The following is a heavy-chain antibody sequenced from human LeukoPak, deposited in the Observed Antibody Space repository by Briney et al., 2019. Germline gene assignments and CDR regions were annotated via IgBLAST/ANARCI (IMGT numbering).Heavy chain of an antibody. D-gene: IGHD5-24*01. CDR2: INHSGST. J-gene: IGHJ5*02. V-gene: IGHV4-34*01. CDR1: GGSFSGYY. CDR3: ARLTLQEMAIRP. Sequence: SSETLSLTCAVYGGSFSGYYWSWIRQPPGKGLEWIGEINHSGSTNYNPSLKSRVTISVDTSKNQFSLKLSSVTAADTAVYYCARLTLQEMAIRPWGQGTLVTVSS.